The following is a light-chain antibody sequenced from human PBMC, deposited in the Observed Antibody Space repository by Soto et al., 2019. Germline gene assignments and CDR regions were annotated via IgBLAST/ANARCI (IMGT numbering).Light chain of an antibody. CDR3: ETWHSDTRV. J-gene: IGLJ3*02. CDR2: LEGSGSY. Sequence: QLVLTQSSSASASLGSSVKLTCTLSSGHSSYIIAWHQQQPGKAPRYLMKLEGSGSYNKGSGVPDRFSGSGSGADRYLTISNLQFEDEADYYCETWHSDTRVFGGGTQLTVL. CDR1: SGHSSYI. V-gene: IGLV4-60*02.